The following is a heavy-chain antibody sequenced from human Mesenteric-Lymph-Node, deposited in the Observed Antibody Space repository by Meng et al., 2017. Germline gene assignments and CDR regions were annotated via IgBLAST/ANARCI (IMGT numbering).Heavy chain of an antibody. V-gene: IGHV3-64*01. J-gene: IGHJ4*02. D-gene: IGHD3/OR15-3a*01. Sequence: GESLKISCAASGFTFSSYAMHWVRQAPGKGLEYVSAISSDGHRIYYGNSVKGRFTISRDNSKNTLYLQMDNPRIEDTAVYYCAKWTGKTYNDYWGQGTLVTVSS. CDR1: GFTFSSYA. CDR2: ISSDGHRI. CDR3: AKWTGKTYNDY.